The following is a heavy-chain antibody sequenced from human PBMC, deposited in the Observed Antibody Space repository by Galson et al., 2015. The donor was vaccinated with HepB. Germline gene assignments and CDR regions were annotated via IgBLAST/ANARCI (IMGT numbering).Heavy chain of an antibody. CDR1: GFTFDDYA. Sequence: SLRLSCAASGFTFDDYAMHWVRQAPGKGLEWVSGISWNNGSIGYADSVKGRFTISRDNAKNSLYLQMNSLRAEDTALYYCAKVIVAGIDAFDIWGQGTMVTVSS. V-gene: IGHV3-9*01. J-gene: IGHJ3*02. CDR3: AKVIVAGIDAFDI. CDR2: ISWNNGSI. D-gene: IGHD6-19*01.